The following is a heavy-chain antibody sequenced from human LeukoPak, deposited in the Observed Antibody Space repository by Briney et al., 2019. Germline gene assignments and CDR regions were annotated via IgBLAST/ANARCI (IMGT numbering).Heavy chain of an antibody. Sequence: PGESLQISCKGSGYIFTTYWIGWVRQLPGKGLEWMGIIYPGGSDTRYSPSFQGQVTISADKSISTAYLQWSSLKASDTAMYYCGSGDYLYYFDYWGQGTLVTVSS. V-gene: IGHV5-51*01. CDR3: GSGDYLYYFDY. D-gene: IGHD4-17*01. CDR2: IYPGGSDT. CDR1: GYIFTTYW. J-gene: IGHJ4*02.